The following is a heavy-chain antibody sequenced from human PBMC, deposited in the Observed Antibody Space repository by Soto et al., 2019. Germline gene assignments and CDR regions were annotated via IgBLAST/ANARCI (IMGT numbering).Heavy chain of an antibody. Sequence: PGGSLRLSCVASGFTFSDYYMTWIRQAPGKGLEWVSYISSTGSYTNYADSVKGRFTISGDNAKNSLYLQMNSLRAEDTAVYYCARSHRPVTGLDVWGQGTTVSVSS. D-gene: IGHD4-17*01. J-gene: IGHJ6*02. V-gene: IGHV3-11*03. CDR3: ARSHRPVTGLDV. CDR2: ISSTGSYT. CDR1: GFTFSDYY.